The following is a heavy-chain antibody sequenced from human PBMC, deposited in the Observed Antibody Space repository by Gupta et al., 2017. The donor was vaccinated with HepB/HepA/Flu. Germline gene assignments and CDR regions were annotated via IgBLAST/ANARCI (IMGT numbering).Heavy chain of an antibody. D-gene: IGHD3-16*01. CDR1: GGSLSSYY. CDR3: ARVGGDTYYYYYMDV. CDR2: IYYSGST. J-gene: IGHJ6*03. V-gene: IGHV4-59*01. Sequence: QVQLQESGPGLVKPSETLSLTCTVSGGSLSSYYWSWIRQPPGKGLEWIGYIYYSGSTNYNPSLKRRVTISVDTSKNQFSLKLSSVTAADTAVYYCARVGGDTYYYYYMDVWGKGTTVTVSS.